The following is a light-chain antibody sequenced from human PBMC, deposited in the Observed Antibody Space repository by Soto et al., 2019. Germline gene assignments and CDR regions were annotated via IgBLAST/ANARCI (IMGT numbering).Light chain of an antibody. CDR2: EVS. CDR3: SSYTSISGV. CDR1: SSDVGGYNF. J-gene: IGLJ2*01. Sequence: QSVLTQPPSVSGAPGQRVTISCTGTSSDVGGYNFVSWYQQHPGEAPKLMIYEVSNRPSGVSNRFSGSKSGNTASLTISGLQAEDEADYYCSSYTSISGVFGGGTKLTVL. V-gene: IGLV2-14*01.